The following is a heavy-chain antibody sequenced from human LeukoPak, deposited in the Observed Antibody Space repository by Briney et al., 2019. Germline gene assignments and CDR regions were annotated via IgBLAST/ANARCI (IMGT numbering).Heavy chain of an antibody. CDR1: GFTFSSYA. D-gene: IGHD3-22*01. CDR2: ISDSGDST. J-gene: IGHJ4*01. CDR3: PQDTYYDSSGYFDS. Sequence: GGSLRLSCAASGFTFSSYAMRWVRQDPGHGLKLISAISDSGDSTSYADFVKGRFTISRDNSKNTLYLQMNSLRAEDTAIYYYPQDTYYDSSGYFDSWGQGTLVTVFS. V-gene: IGHV3-23*01.